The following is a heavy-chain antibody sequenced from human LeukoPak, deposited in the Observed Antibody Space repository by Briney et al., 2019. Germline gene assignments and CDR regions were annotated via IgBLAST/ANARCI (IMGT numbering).Heavy chain of an antibody. CDR2: VYYSGST. CDR3: ARGGWSLDY. CDR1: GGSISPYY. Sequence: SETLSLTCTVSGGSISPYYWSWIRQPPGKGLEWVGYVYYSGSTNYKSSLTSRVTISVDTSKNQFSLQLTSVSAADTAVYFCARGGWSLDYWGQGTLVTVSS. J-gene: IGHJ4*02. V-gene: IGHV4-59*01. D-gene: IGHD6-19*01.